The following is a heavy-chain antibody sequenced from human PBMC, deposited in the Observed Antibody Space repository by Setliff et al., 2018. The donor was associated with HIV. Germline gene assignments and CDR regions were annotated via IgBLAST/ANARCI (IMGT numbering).Heavy chain of an antibody. J-gene: IGHJ3*02. CDR2: INPNSGVT. CDR1: GYTFTGFY. D-gene: IGHD3-3*01. CDR3: ARDRNDLWSGTLSGLHAVDI. V-gene: IGHV1-2*06. Sequence: ASVKVSCKASGYTFTGFYIHWVRQAPGQGLEWVGRINPNSGVTNSAQKFQGRVTMTRDTSISTAYLELSRLRYDDTAVYYCARDRNDLWSGTLSGLHAVDIWGQGTMVTV.